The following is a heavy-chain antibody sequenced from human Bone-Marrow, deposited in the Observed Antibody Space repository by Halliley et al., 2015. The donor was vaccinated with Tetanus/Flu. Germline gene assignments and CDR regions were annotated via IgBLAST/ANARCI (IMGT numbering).Heavy chain of an antibody. Sequence: AEVKKPGASVKVSCTASGYTFKNYGIMWVRQAPGQGLEWMGWITAYNGKRDYSQKLQGRVTMTTDTSTSTAYMELRSLRSDDTAVYYCARGSKSTFIYHFGMDVWGQGTTVTVSS. J-gene: IGHJ6*02. V-gene: IGHV1-18*01. CDR1: GYTFKNYG. CDR2: ITAYNGKR. CDR3: ARGSKSTFIYHFGMDV.